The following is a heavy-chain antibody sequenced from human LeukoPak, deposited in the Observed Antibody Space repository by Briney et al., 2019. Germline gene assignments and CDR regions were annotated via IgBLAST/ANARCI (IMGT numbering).Heavy chain of an antibody. CDR1: GGSFSNYY. Sequence: SETLSLTCAVYGGSFSNYYWSWIRQPPGKGLEWIGEINDSGRINYNPSLMSRVTVSVDTSKNQFSLRLTSVTATVTAVYYCARRWNYGRNYYIDVWGNGATVSVSS. CDR3: ARRWNYGRNYYIDV. D-gene: IGHD1-7*01. V-gene: IGHV4-34*01. J-gene: IGHJ6*03. CDR2: INDSGRI.